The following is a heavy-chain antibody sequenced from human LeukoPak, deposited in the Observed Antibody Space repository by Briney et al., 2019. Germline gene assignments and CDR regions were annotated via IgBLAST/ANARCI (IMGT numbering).Heavy chain of an antibody. V-gene: IGHV1-46*01. Sequence: ASVKVSCKASGYTFTSYYMHWVRQAPAQGLEWMGIINPSGGSTSYAQKFQGRVTMTRDTSTSTVYMELSSLRSEDTAVYYCARDYCSGGSCYSIFDYWGQGTLVTVSS. CDR1: GYTFTSYY. J-gene: IGHJ4*02. CDR3: ARDYCSGGSCYSIFDY. CDR2: INPSGGST. D-gene: IGHD2-15*01.